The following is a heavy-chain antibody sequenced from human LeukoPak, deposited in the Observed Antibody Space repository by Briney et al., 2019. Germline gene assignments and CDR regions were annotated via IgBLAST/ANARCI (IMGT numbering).Heavy chain of an antibody. Sequence: PSETLSLTCAVYGGSFSGYYWSWIRQPLGKGLEWIGEINHSGSTNYNPSLKSRVTISVDTSKNQFSLKLSSVTAADTAVYYCARGPHVLLWFGELGTPHYWGQGTLVTVSS. CDR2: INHSGST. D-gene: IGHD3-10*01. J-gene: IGHJ4*02. CDR1: GGSFSGYY. CDR3: ARGPHVLLWFGELGTPHY. V-gene: IGHV4-34*01.